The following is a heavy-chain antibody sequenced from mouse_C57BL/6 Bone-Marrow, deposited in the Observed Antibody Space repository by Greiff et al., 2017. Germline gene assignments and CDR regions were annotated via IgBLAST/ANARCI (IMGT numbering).Heavy chain of an antibody. V-gene: IGHV1-52*01. D-gene: IGHD1-1*01. CDR1: GYTFTSYW. CDR2: IDPSDSET. CDR3: ARMYYGSSYPYWYFDV. Sequence: QVQLQQPGAELVRPGSSVKLSCKASGYTFTSYWMHWVKQRPIQGLEWIGNIDPSDSETHYNQKFKDKATLTVDKSSSTAYMQLSSLTSEDSAVYYCARMYYGSSYPYWYFDVWGTGTTVTVSS. J-gene: IGHJ1*03.